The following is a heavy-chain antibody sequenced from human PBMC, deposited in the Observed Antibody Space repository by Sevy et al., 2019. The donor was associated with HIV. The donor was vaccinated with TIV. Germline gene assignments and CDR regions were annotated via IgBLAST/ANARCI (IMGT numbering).Heavy chain of an antibody. CDR1: DGSFSGYY. Sequence: GSLSLTCAVHDGSFSGYYWNWIRQLPGKGLEWIGEINESGITYYNPSLKSRVTISVDTSKKQFSLKLNSVTAVDSAVYFCARSPPVVVVPGAPSWFDPWGQGTLVIVSS. D-gene: IGHD2-2*01. CDR2: INESGIT. V-gene: IGHV4-34*01. J-gene: IGHJ5*02. CDR3: ARSPPVVVVPGAPSWFDP.